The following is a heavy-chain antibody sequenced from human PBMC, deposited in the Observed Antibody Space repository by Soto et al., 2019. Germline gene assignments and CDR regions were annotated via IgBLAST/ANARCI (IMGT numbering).Heavy chain of an antibody. CDR3: ARASSYFRSGTYWEIFDY. V-gene: IGHV3-21*01. CDR2: ISGSGSYI. D-gene: IGHD3-10*01. CDR1: GFTFSNYN. J-gene: IGHJ4*02. Sequence: GGSLRLSCAGSGFTFSNYNMNWVRQAPGKGLEWVSSISGSGSYIYYADSVKGRFTISRDNAQNSLYLQMNSLRAEDTALYYCARASSYFRSGTYWEIFDYWGQGTLVTVSS.